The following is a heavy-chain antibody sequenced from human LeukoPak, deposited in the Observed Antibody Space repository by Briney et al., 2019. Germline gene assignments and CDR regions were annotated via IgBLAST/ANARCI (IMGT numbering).Heavy chain of an antibody. Sequence: GGSLRLSCAASGFTVSSNYMSWVRQAPGKGLEWVAVISYDGSNKYYADSVKGRFTISRDNSRNTLYLQMNSLRAEDTAVYYCARDREAWGQGTLVTVSS. CDR1: GFTVSSNY. V-gene: IGHV3-30-3*01. D-gene: IGHD1-26*01. CDR3: ARDREA. CDR2: ISYDGSNK. J-gene: IGHJ5*02.